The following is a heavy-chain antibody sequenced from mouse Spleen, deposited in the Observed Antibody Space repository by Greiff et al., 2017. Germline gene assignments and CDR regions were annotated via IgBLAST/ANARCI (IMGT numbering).Heavy chain of an antibody. V-gene: IGHV14-4*01. D-gene: IGHD4-1*01. J-gene: IGHJ3*01. CDR3: TTVPLTGAWFAY. CDR1: GFNIKDDY. Sequence: EVQLQQSGAELVRPGASVKLSCTASGFNIKDDYMHWVKQRPEQGLAWIGWIDPENGDTEYASKFQGKATITADTSSNTAYLQLSSLTSEDTAVYYCTTVPLTGAWFAYWGQGTLVTVSA. CDR2: IDPENGDT.